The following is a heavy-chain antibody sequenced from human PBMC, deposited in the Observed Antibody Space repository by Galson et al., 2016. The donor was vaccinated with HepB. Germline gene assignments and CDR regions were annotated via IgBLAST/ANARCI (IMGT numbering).Heavy chain of an antibody. CDR1: GFTFSGTW. V-gene: IGHV3-74*01. D-gene: IGHD3-3*02. J-gene: IGHJ6*02. Sequence: SLRLSCAASGFTFSGTWMHWVRQAPGKGLVWVSRINSDGSDTIYADSVKGRFTISRDNSKHTLYLQMISLRAEDTAVYYCARASSISTLGRMDVWGQGTTVTVSS. CDR2: INSDGSDT. CDR3: ARASSISTLGRMDV.